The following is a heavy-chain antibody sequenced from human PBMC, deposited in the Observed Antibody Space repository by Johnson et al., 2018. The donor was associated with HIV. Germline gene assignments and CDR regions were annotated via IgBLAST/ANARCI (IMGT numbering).Heavy chain of an antibody. D-gene: IGHD4-23*01. CDR1: GFTFNSYW. CDR2: IKLDGSNK. CDR3: ANLGDYSGNNGFDI. V-gene: IGHV3-30*18. J-gene: IGHJ3*02. Sequence: QEQLVESGGAVVQPGRSLRLSCAASGFTFNSYWMSWVRQAPGKGLEWVANIKLDGSNKYYADSVKGRFTISRDNSKNTLYLQMNSLRAEDTAVYYCANLGDYSGNNGFDIWGQGTIVTVSS.